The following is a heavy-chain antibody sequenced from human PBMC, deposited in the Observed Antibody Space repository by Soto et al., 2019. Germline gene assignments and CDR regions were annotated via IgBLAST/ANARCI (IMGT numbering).Heavy chain of an antibody. V-gene: IGHV3-21*01. CDR1: GFTFSSYS. J-gene: IGHJ4*02. CDR3: VILIAVATETHDY. Sequence: NPGGSLRLSCAASGFTFSSYSVNWVRQAPGKGLEWVSSISSSSSYIYYADSVKGRFTISRDNATNSLYLQMNSLRAEDTAVYYCVILIAVATETHDYWGQGTLFTVSS. CDR2: ISSSSSYI. D-gene: IGHD6-19*01.